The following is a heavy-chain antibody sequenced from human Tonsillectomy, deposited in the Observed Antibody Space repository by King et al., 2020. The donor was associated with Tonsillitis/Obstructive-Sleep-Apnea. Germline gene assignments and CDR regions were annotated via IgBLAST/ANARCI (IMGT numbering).Heavy chain of an antibody. Sequence: VQLVESGGGVVQPGRSLRLSCAASGFTFSSYGMHWVRQAPGKGLEWGAVIWYDGSNKYYADSVKGRFTISRDNSKNTLYLQMNSLRAEDTAVYYCARVRSPTTVTALWFDPWGQGTLVTVSS. CDR1: GFTFSSYG. D-gene: IGHD4-17*01. CDR3: ARVRSPTTVTALWFDP. CDR2: IWYDGSNK. V-gene: IGHV3-33*01. J-gene: IGHJ5*02.